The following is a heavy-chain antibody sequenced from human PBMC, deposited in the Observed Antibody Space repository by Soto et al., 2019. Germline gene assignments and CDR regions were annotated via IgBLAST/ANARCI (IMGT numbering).Heavy chain of an antibody. V-gene: IGHV3-23*01. D-gene: IGHD6-13*01. CDR2: VSGSGGTT. CDR1: GFTFSSYA. Sequence: SLRLSCAASGFTFSSYAMSWVRQAPGKGLEWISAVSGSGGTTYYADSVKGRFTSTRDNSKNTVYLKMNSLRAEDTAVYYCAKSIAAAGYYYYYGMDVWGQGTTVTVSS. J-gene: IGHJ6*02. CDR3: AKSIAAAGYYYYYGMDV.